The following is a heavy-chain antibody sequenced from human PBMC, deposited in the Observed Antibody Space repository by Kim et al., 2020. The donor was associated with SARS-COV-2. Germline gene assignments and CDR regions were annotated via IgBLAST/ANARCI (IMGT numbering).Heavy chain of an antibody. D-gene: IGHD3-10*01. CDR1: GFTFDDYA. V-gene: IGHV3-43*02. CDR3: AKNPIYYGSWSYFDY. CDR2: ICGDGGST. J-gene: IGHJ4*02. Sequence: GGSLRLSCAASGFTFDDYAMHWVRQAPGKGLEWVSLICGDGGSTYYADSVKGRFTISRDNSKNSLYLQMNSLRTEDTAMFYCAKNPIYYGSWSYFDYWGQGTLVTVSS.